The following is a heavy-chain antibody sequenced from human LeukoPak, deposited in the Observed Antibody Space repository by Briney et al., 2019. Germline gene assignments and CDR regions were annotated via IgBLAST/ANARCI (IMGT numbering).Heavy chain of an antibody. D-gene: IGHD2-21*02. J-gene: IGHJ1*01. V-gene: IGHV4-59*01. Sequence: SETLSLTCTVSGGSISSYYWSWIRQPPGRGLEWIGYIYYSGSTNYNPSLKSRVTISVDTSKNQFSLKLSSVTAADTAVYYCARAYCGGDCYSAEYFQHWGQGNLVTVSS. CDR3: ARAYCGGDCYSAEYFQH. CDR2: IYYSGST. CDR1: GGSISSYY.